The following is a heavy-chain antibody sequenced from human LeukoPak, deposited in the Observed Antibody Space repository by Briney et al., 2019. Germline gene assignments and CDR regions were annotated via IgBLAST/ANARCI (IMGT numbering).Heavy chain of an antibody. D-gene: IGHD6-13*01. J-gene: IGHJ6*02. V-gene: IGHV3-11*01. CDR3: AREPIAAAGNHYYYYGMDV. CDR2: ISSSGSTI. Sequence: PGGSLRLSCAASGFTFSDYYMSWIRQAPGKGLEWVSYISSSGSTIYYADSVKGRFTISRDNAKNSLYLQMNSLRAEDTAVYYCAREPIAAAGNHYYYYGMDVWGQGTTVTVSS. CDR1: GFTFSDYY.